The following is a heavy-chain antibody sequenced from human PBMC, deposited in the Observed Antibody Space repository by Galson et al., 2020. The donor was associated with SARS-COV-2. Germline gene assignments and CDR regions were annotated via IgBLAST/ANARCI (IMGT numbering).Heavy chain of an antibody. J-gene: IGHJ2*01. CDR3: ASLGQDYWYVDL. Sequence: GESLKISCAASGFTFSSYWMSWVRQAPGKGLEWVANIKQDGSEKYYVDSVKGRFTISRDNAKNSLYLQMNSLRAEDTAVYYGASLGQDYWYVDLWSRGTLVTVAS. V-gene: IGHV3-7*01. D-gene: IGHD2-15*01. CDR2: IKQDGSEK. CDR1: GFTFSSYW.